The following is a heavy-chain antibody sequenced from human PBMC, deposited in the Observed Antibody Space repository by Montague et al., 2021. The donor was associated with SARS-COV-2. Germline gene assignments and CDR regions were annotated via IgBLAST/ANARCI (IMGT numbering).Heavy chain of an antibody. D-gene: IGHD3-9*01. V-gene: IGHV4-59*01. CDR2: IYYSGST. CDR1: GGSISRYY. CDR3: ARSMENYNILTGYPYYFDY. Sequence: SETLSLTCTVSGGSISRYYWNWIRQPPGKGLEWIAYIYYSGSTNYNPSLKGRVTISVDTSKNQFSLKLSSVTAADTAVYYCARSMENYNILTGYPYYFDYWGQGTLVTVSS. J-gene: IGHJ4*02.